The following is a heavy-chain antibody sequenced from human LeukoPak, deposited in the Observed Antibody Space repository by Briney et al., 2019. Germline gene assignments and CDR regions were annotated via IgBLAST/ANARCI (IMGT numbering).Heavy chain of an antibody. Sequence: ASVKVSCKASGGTFRSYAISWVRQAPGQGLEWMGWISAYNGNTNYAQKLQGRVTMTTDTSTSTAYMELRSLRSDDTAVYYCARELRYFDWLLPDPNAFDIWGQGTMVTVSS. CDR2: ISAYNGNT. J-gene: IGHJ3*02. V-gene: IGHV1-18*01. CDR3: ARELRYFDWLLPDPNAFDI. CDR1: GGTFRSYA. D-gene: IGHD3-9*01.